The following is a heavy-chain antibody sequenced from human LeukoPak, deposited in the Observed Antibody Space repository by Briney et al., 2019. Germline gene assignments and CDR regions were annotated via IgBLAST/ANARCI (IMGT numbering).Heavy chain of an antibody. J-gene: IGHJ4*02. CDR2: IYHTGST. D-gene: IGHD6-6*01. CDR3: AREASIAARLDY. CDR1: GYSISSTYY. V-gene: IGHV4-38-2*02. Sequence: PSETLSLTCTVSGYSISSTYYWAWIRQTPGKGLEWIGNIYHTGSTSYNPSLRGRVTILVDTAKDQFSLKLSSVTAADTAVYYCAREASIAARLDYWGQGTLVTVSS.